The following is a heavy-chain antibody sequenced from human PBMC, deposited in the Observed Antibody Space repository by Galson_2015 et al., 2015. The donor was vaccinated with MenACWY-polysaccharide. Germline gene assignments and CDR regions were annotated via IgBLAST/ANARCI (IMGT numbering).Heavy chain of an antibody. D-gene: IGHD1-14*01. CDR2: IIPIFGIA. J-gene: IGHJ6*03. Sequence: SVKVSCKASGGTFSSYAISWVRQAPGQGLEWMGGIIPIFGIANYAQKFQGRVTITADESTSTAYMELSSLRSEDTSVYYCASLTNWNHGEYYYYYMDVWGKGTTVPVSS. V-gene: IGHV1-69*13. CDR1: GGTFSSYA. CDR3: ASLTNWNHGEYYYYYMDV.